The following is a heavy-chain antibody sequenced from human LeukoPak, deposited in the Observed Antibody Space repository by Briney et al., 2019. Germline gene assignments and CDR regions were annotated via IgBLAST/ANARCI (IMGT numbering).Heavy chain of an antibody. CDR3: AGILWFGESHW. D-gene: IGHD3-10*01. J-gene: IGHJ3*01. Sequence: SETLSLTCTVSGGSISSSSYYWGWIRQPPGKGLEWIGSIYYSGSTYYNPSLKSRVTISVDTSKNQFSLKLSSVTAADTAVYYCAGILWFGESHWWGQGTMVTVSS. CDR1: GGSISSSSYY. CDR2: IYYSGST. V-gene: IGHV4-39*07.